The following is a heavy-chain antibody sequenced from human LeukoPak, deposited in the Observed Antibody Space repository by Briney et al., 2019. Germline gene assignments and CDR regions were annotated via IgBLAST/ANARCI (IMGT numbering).Heavy chain of an antibody. CDR2: ISSSSSYI. V-gene: IGHV3-21*01. CDR1: GFTFSSYS. J-gene: IGHJ4*02. Sequence: GGSLRLSCAASGFTFSSYSMNWVRQAPGKGLEWVSSISSSSSYIYYADSVKGRFTISRDNAKNSLYLQMNSLRAEDTAVYYCARGLRFLGWLFTYFGYWGQGTLVTVSS. CDR3: ARGLRFLGWLFTYFGY. D-gene: IGHD3-3*01.